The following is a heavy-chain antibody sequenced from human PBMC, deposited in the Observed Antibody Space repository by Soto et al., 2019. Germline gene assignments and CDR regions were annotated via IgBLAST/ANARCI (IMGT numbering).Heavy chain of an antibody. Sequence: SVKVSCKASGGTFSSYAISWVRQAPGQGLEWMGGIIPIFGTANYAQKFQGRVTITADESTSTAYMELSSLRSEDTAVYYCARDSQSQIPTDAFDIWGQRTMVTVSS. V-gene: IGHV1-69*13. CDR1: GGTFSSYA. CDR2: IIPIFGTA. CDR3: ARDSQSQIPTDAFDI. J-gene: IGHJ3*02.